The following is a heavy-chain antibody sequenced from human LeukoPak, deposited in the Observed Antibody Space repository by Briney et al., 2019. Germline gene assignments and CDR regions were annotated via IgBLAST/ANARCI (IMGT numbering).Heavy chain of an antibody. J-gene: IGHJ3*02. Sequence: SGPTLVNPTQTLTLTCTFSGFSLSTSGVGVGWIRQPPGKALEWLALIYWDDDKRYSPSLKSRLTITKDTSKNQVVLTMTNMDPVDTATYCCAQYLVRGVIITSDAFDIWGQGTMVTVSS. CDR2: IYWDDDK. CDR3: AQYLVRGVIITSDAFDI. CDR1: GFSLSTSGVG. D-gene: IGHD3-10*01. V-gene: IGHV2-5*02.